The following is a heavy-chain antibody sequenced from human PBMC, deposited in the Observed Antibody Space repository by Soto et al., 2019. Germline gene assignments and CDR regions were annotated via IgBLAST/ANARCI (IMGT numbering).Heavy chain of an antibody. V-gene: IGHV1-18*01. D-gene: IGHD3-3*01. Sequence: ASVKVSCKASGYTFTSYGISWVRQAPGQGLEWMGWISAYNGNTNYAQKLQGGVTMTTDTSTSTAYMELGSLGSDDTDVYYCARACGGSVEWLLYSGRDAFDIWGQGTMVTVSS. CDR3: ARACGGSVEWLLYSGRDAFDI. CDR2: ISAYNGNT. J-gene: IGHJ3*02. CDR1: GYTFTSYG.